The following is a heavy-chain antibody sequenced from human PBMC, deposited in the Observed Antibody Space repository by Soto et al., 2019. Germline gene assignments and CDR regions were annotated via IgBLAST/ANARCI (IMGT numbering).Heavy chain of an antibody. CDR2: IIPILGIA. CDR1: GGTFSSYT. D-gene: IGHD6-6*01. CDR3: AKDRRGSSSPYYYYYMDV. J-gene: IGHJ6*03. V-gene: IGHV1-69*04. Sequence: SVKVSCKASGGTFSSYTISWVRQAPGQGLEWMGRIIPILGIANYAQKFQGRVTITADKSTSTAYMELSSLRSEDTAVYYCAKDRRGSSSPYYYYYMDVWGKGTTVTVSS.